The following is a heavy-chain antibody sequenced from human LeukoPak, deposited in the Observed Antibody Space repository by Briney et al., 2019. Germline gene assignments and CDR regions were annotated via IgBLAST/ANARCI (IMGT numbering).Heavy chain of an antibody. CDR1: GYTFTNYA. Sequence: ASVKVSCKASGYTFTNYAIHWVRQAPGQRLEWMGWINAGNGNTKYSQKFQDRVTITRHTSASTAYMELSSLTSEDTATYYCARGAFLLGYCSGDSCYLNWLDPWGQGTLVTVSS. CDR3: ARGAFLLGYCSGDSCYLNWLDP. J-gene: IGHJ5*02. CDR2: INAGNGNT. D-gene: IGHD2-15*01. V-gene: IGHV1-3*01.